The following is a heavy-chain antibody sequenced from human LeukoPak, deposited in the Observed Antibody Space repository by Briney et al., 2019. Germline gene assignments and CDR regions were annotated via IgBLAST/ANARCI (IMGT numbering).Heavy chain of an antibody. V-gene: IGHV6-1*01. CDR2: TYYRSKWYN. CDR1: GDSVSSNSAA. J-gene: IGHJ4*02. Sequence: SQTLSLTCAFSGDSVSSNSAAWSWIRQSPSRGLEWLGRTYYRSKWYNDYAVSVKSRITINPDASKNQFSLQLNSVTPEDTAIYYCAREGAEGYLFDYWGQGTLVTVSS. CDR3: AREGAEGYLFDY. D-gene: IGHD1-26*01.